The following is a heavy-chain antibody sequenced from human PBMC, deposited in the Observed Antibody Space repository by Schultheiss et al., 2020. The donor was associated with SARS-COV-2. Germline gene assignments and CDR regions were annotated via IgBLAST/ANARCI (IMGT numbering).Heavy chain of an antibody. CDR3: ARDQRRRYCSGGSCYIVASYGMDV. Sequence: GGSLRLSCAASGFTFSSYGMHWVRQAPGKGLEWVANIKQDGSEKYYVDSVKGRFTISRDNAKKSLYLQMNSLRVEDTAVYYCARDQRRRYCSGGSCYIVASYGMDVWGQGTTVTVSS. J-gene: IGHJ6*02. V-gene: IGHV3-7*03. CDR2: IKQDGSEK. CDR1: GFTFSSYG. D-gene: IGHD2-15*01.